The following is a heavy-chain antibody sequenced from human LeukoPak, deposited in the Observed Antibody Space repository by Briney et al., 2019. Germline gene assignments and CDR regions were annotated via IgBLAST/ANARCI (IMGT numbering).Heavy chain of an antibody. CDR1: GFRFSDYS. CDR2: IGISSGNT. J-gene: IGHJ4*02. Sequence: GGSLRLSCAASGFRFSDYSMNWVRQAPGKGLEWISYIGISSGNTNYADSVKGRFTISGDKAKNSLYLQMNSLRVEDTAVYYCARDYKYAFDKWGQGTLVTVSS. V-gene: IGHV3-48*01. D-gene: IGHD5-24*01. CDR3: ARDYKYAFDK.